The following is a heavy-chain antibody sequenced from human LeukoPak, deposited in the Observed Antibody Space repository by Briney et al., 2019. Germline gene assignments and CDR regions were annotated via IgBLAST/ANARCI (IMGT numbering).Heavy chain of an antibody. J-gene: IGHJ4*02. CDR3: ARDLWWELPQFDGNY. CDR1: GFTVSSNY. CDR2: IYSGGST. V-gene: IGHV3-53*01. Sequence: GGSLRLSCAASGFTVSSNYMSWVRQAPGKGLEWVSVIYSGGSTYYADSVKGRFTISRDNSKNTLYLQMNSLRAEDTAVYYCARDLWWELPQFDGNYWGQGTLVTVSS. D-gene: IGHD1-26*01.